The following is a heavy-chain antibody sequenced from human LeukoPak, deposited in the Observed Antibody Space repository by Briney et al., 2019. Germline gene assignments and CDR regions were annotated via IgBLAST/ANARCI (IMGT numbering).Heavy chain of an antibody. D-gene: IGHD3-10*01. Sequence: GGSLRLSCAASGFIFSTYYMSWVRQAPRKGLEWVAIIKPDGSEKYSVDSVKGRFAISRDNTKKSLYLQMNSLRAEDTAVYYCASTITSFRGMIYDGMDVWGKGTTVTVSS. CDR2: IKPDGSEK. CDR1: GFIFSTYY. J-gene: IGHJ6*04. CDR3: ASTITSFRGMIYDGMDV. V-gene: IGHV3-7*03.